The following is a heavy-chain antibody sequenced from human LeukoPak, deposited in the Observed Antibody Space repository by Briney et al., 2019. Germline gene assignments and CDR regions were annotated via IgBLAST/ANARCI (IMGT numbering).Heavy chain of an antibody. Sequence: GGSLRLSCAASGFTFSSYVMHWVRQAPGTGLEWVAATSYDGNNKYYADSVKGRFTISKDFSNNTLCLQMSSPRAEDTAVYYCARDYDSSGYYLWYFGLWGRGTLVTVSS. V-gene: IGHV3-30*15. CDR1: GFTFSSYV. J-gene: IGHJ2*01. CDR2: TSYDGNNK. CDR3: ARDYDSSGYYLWYFGL. D-gene: IGHD3-22*01.